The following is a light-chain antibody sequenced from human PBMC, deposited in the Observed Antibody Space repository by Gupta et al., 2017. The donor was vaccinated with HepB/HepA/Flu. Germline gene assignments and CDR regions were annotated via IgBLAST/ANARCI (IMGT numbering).Light chain of an antibody. V-gene: IGLV1-40*01. CDR3: QSYDTSLSGWV. CDR2: GNI. CDR1: SSNIGAGYD. Sequence: QSVLTQPPSVSGAQGQRVTISCTGNSSNIGAGYDVHWYQQLPGTAPKLLIYGNINRPSGVPDRFSASKSDTSVSLAITGLQAEDDADYYCQSYDTSLSGWVFGGGTKLTVL. J-gene: IGLJ3*02.